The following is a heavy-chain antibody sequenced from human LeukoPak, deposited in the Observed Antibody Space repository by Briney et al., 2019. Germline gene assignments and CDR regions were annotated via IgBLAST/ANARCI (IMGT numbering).Heavy chain of an antibody. V-gene: IGHV3-23*01. CDR2: ISGSGGNT. J-gene: IGHJ6*03. D-gene: IGHD3-10*01. CDR1: GFTFSSYA. Sequence: GGSLRLSCAVSGFTFSSYAMSWVRQAPGKGLEWVSGISGSGGNTYYADSVKGRFTISRDNSENTLYLQMNSLRAEDTAVYYCAKSRAYYYYTFVWGKGTTVTVSS. CDR3: AKSRAYYYYTFV.